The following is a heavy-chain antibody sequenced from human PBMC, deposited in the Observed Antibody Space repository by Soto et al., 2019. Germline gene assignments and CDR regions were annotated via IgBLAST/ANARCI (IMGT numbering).Heavy chain of an antibody. V-gene: IGHV3-74*01. J-gene: IGHJ4*02. D-gene: IGHD3-10*01. CDR2: INSDGSST. CDR1: GFTFSSYW. Sequence: GGSLRLSCAASGFTFSSYWMHWVRQAPGKGLVWVSRINSDGSSTSYADSVKGRFTISRDNAKNTLYLQMNSLGAEDTAVYYCARVELLWFGELLPLDYWGQGTLVTISS. CDR3: ARVELLWFGELLPLDY.